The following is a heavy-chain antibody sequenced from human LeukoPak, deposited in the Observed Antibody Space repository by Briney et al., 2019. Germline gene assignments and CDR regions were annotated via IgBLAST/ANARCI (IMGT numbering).Heavy chain of an antibody. CDR1: GFTFSGYT. CDR2: ITTSDGNT. V-gene: IGHV3-23*01. Sequence: GGSLRLSCAASGFTFSGYTMSWVRQAPGKGLEWVSTITTSDGNTYYADSVKGRFTVSRDNSKNTLYLQMNSLRAEDTAVYYCAKDGGLWVSAHWGDSWGRGTLVTVSS. J-gene: IGHJ4*02. D-gene: IGHD7-27*01. CDR3: AKDGGLWVSAHWGDS.